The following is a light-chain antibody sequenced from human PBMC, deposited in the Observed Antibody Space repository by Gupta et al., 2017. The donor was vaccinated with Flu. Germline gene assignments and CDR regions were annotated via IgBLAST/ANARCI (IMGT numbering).Light chain of an antibody. J-gene: IGLJ1*01. CDR1: KIGSKS. Sequence: SYVLTQPPSVFVAPGQPATITCGGDKIGSKSVHWYQQKPGQAPVLVLYDDTDRPSGIPERFSGSNSGNTATLTISRVEGGDEAVYYCQVWDTDFDHQVFGAGTKVTV. CDR3: QVWDTDFDHQV. CDR2: DDT. V-gene: IGLV3-21*02.